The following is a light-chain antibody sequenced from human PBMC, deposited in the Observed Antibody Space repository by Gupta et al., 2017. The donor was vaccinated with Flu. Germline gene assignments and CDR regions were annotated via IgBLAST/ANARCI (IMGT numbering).Light chain of an antibody. J-gene: IGLJ3*02. Sequence: QSMLTQPPSASGTPGEGVTISCSGSSSNIGSNSVNWYHQLPGTAPPLLIYCNNQRPSAVPPRFYSATSCASASPVTSSRHSEDEADDYYSASVDSIKGRWVFGGGTKLTVL. CDR3: SASVDSIKGRWV. CDR2: CNN. CDR1: SSNIGSNS. V-gene: IGLV1-44*01.